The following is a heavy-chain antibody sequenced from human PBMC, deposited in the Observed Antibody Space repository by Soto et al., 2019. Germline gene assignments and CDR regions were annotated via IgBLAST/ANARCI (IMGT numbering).Heavy chain of an antibody. CDR2: IKQGGNEK. CDR1: GNTFASHG. J-gene: IGHJ6*02. Sequence: SCKASGNTFASHGFSWVRQAPGKGLEWVANIKQGGNEKFYVDSVKGRFTISRDNAKKSLFLQMNSLRPEDTAVYYCVGALTYEVPYYYYGMDVWGQGTTVTVSS. V-gene: IGHV3-7*01. D-gene: IGHD3-16*01. CDR3: VGALTYEVPYYYYGMDV.